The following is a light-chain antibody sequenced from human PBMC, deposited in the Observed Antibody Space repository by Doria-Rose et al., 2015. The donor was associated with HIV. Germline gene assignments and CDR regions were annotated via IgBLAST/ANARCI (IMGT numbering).Light chain of an antibody. J-gene: IGKJ1*01. CDR1: QSVSRY. CDR2: DAS. V-gene: IGKV3-11*01. CDR3: QQRSNWPTWT. Sequence: ATLSLPPGERATLSCRASQSVSRYLAWYQQKPGQAPRLLIYDASNRAAGIPARFSGSGSGTDFTLTISSLEPEDFAVYYCQQRSNWPTWTFGQGTKVEIK.